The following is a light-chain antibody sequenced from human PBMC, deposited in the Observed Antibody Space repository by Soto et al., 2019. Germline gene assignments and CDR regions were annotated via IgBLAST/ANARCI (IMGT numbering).Light chain of an antibody. CDR3: QQYYRYPFT. CDR2: AAS. CDR1: QGISSY. Sequence: AIRMTQSPSSFSASPGDRATITCRASQGISSYLAWYQQKPGKAPKLLIYAASTLPSGLPSRFSGSGSGTDFTLTISCLHSEDFATYYCQQYYRYPFTFGPGTKVDIK. V-gene: IGKV1-8*01. J-gene: IGKJ3*01.